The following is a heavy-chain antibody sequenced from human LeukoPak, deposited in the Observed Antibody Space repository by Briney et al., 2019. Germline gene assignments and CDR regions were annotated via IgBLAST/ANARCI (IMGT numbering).Heavy chain of an antibody. D-gene: IGHD4-11*01. CDR3: ARSNPPVTPYYFDS. CDR2: IYISGST. Sequence: SETLSLTCAVSGFPISNYYWRWIRQPAGKGLEWIGRIYISGSTNYNPSLKSRVTMSVDTSKTQSSLKLTSVTAAATAVYYCARSNPPVTPYYFDSWGQGTLVTVSS. J-gene: IGHJ4*02. CDR1: GFPISNYY. V-gene: IGHV4-4*07.